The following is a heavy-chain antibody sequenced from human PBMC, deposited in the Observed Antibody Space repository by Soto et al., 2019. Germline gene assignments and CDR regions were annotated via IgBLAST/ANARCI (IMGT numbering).Heavy chain of an antibody. Sequence: HPVGSLRLSCAASGFTFCSYAMGWVCQVQGKGLGWVSAISGSGGSTYYADSVKGRFTISRDNSKNTLYLQMNSLRAEDTAVYYCAKDAGKGYCSGGSCYYFDYWGQGTLVTVSS. D-gene: IGHD2-15*01. CDR2: ISGSGGST. CDR3: AKDAGKGYCSGGSCYYFDY. CDR1: GFTFCSYA. V-gene: IGHV3-23*01. J-gene: IGHJ4*02.